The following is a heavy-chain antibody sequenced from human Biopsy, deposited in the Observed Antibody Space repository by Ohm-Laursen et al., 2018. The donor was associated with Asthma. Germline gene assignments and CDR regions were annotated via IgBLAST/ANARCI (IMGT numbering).Heavy chain of an antibody. V-gene: IGHV3-30-3*01. J-gene: IGHJ3*02. CDR1: RFTYE. Sequence: SLRLSCAASRFTYEMHWVRQASGKGLEWVAVISYDGSSIYYADSVKGRFTISRDNSKNTLSLQMNSLTAEDTAVYYCARTYYDFLTGQVSDAFAIWGQGTMVTVSS. D-gene: IGHD3-9*01. CDR3: ARTYYDFLTGQVSDAFAI. CDR2: ISYDGSSI.